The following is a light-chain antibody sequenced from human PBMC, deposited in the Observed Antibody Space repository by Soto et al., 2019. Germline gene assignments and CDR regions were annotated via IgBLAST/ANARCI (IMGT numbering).Light chain of an antibody. V-gene: IGKV3-20*01. J-gene: IGKJ2*01. CDR2: SAS. CDR1: QSVSISS. CDR3: QQYGSSSYT. Sequence: EIVLTQSPGTLSLSPGERATLSCRASQSVSISSLAWYQQKPGQAPRLLIYSASSRATGIPDRVSGSGSGTDFTLTISRLEPEDFAVYYCQQYGSSSYTFGQGTNLEIK.